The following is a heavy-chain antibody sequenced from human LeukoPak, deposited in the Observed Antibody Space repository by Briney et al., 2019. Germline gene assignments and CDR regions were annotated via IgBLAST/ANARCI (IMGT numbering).Heavy chain of an antibody. CDR1: GGSISSSSYY. CDR3: TTLRPWIQPR. Sequence: PSETLSLTCTVSGGSISSSSYYWSWIRQPPGNGLEWIGNIYYSGSTNYNPSLKSRVTISVDTSKNQFSLKLSSVTAADTAVYYCTTLRPWIQPRWGQGTLVTVSS. CDR2: IYYSGST. V-gene: IGHV4-61*01. D-gene: IGHD5-18*01. J-gene: IGHJ3*01.